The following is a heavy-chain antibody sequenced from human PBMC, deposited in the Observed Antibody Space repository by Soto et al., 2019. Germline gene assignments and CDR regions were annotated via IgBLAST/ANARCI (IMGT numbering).Heavy chain of an antibody. CDR2: MNAGNGNT. J-gene: IGHJ4*02. Sequence: QVQLVKSGADEKKPGASVKVSCKASGYTFSSYAMDWVLQAPGQRLDLMVWMNAGNGNTKDSQKCQGRVTISRDTSASTAYMELSRLRSEDTAVYYCERDRGWLQCDYWGQGTLVTVSS. V-gene: IGHV1-3*05. D-gene: IGHD3-10*01. CDR1: GYTFSSYA. CDR3: ERDRGWLQCDY.